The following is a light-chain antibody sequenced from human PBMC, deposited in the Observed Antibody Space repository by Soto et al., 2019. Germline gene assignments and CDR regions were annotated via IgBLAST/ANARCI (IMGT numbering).Light chain of an antibody. J-gene: IGKJ3*01. Sequence: QLTQSPSSLSASVGDRVTITCRASQAISRYLAWYQQKAGKAPKLLIYGTSNLQSGVPSRFSAFGSGTDFTLTISSLQPEDFATYHCQQFQRTPFTFGPGTTVDV. V-gene: IGKV1-9*01. CDR1: QAISRY. CDR3: QQFQRTPFT. CDR2: GTS.